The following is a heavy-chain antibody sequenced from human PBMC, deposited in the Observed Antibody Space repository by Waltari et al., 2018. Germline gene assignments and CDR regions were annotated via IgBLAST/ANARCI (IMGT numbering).Heavy chain of an antibody. CDR2: ISYDGSNK. CDR3: AKDTIFGVVTPFDY. Sequence: QVQLVESGGGVVQPGRSLRLSCAASGFTFSSYGMHWVRQAPGKGLEWVAVISYDGSNKYYADSVKGRFTISRDKSKNTLYLQMNSLRAEDTAVYYCAKDTIFGVVTPFDYWGQGTLVTVSS. D-gene: IGHD3-3*01. J-gene: IGHJ4*02. CDR1: GFTFSSYG. V-gene: IGHV3-30*18.